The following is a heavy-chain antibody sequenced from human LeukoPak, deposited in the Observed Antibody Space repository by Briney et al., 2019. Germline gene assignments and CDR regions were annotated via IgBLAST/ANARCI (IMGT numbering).Heavy chain of an antibody. Sequence: ASVKVSCKASGYTFTSYGISWVRQAPGQGLEWMGWISAYNGNTNYAQKLQGRVTMTTDTSTSTAYMELRSLRSDDTAVYYCARDPRRNTKYGDYGKWFDPWGQGTLVTVSS. CDR1: GYTFTSYG. CDR2: ISAYNGNT. CDR3: ARDPRRNTKYGDYGKWFDP. D-gene: IGHD4-17*01. J-gene: IGHJ5*02. V-gene: IGHV1-18*01.